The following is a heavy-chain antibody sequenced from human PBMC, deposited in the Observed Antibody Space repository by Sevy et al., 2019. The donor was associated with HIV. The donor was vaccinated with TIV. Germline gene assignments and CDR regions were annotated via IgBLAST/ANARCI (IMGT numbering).Heavy chain of an antibody. J-gene: IGHJ5*02. CDR1: GFTFSTYA. D-gene: IGHD7-27*01. Sequence: GGSLRLSCAASGFTFSTYAMNWVRQAPGKGLEWVSTLGSGGVTTYYAYSVRGRFTISRDISKNTLFLQMNSLRADDTAVYYCTRYALTSRTWFDPWGQGTLVTVSS. V-gene: IGHV3-23*01. CDR2: LGSGGVTT. CDR3: TRYALTSRTWFDP.